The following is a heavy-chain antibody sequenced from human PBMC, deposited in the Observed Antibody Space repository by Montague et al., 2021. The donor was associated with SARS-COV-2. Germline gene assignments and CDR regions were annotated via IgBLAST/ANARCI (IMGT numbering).Heavy chain of an antibody. CDR2: IYYSGNT. CDR3: ASLGSPAYCGGDRYLRDYGTDV. V-gene: IGHV4-39*01. J-gene: IGHJ6*02. Sequence: SETLSLTCTFSGGSITSSAYFWSWLRQSPGKGLEWIGTIYYSGNTYSNPSLKSRLTISMDTSKSQVSLKINSVTAADTAVYFCASLGSPAYCGGDRYLRDYGTDVWGQGTRVTVSS. D-gene: IGHD2-21*02. CDR1: GGSITSSAYF.